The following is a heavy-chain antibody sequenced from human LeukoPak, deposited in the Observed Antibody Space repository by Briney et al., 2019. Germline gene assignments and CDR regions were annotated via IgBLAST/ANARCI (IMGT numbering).Heavy chain of an antibody. CDR3: AKEGNTRIAAAGFNY. CDR2: ISASGGST. D-gene: IGHD6-13*01. V-gene: IGHV3-23*01. Sequence: GGSLRLSCAASGFTLSSYAMSWVRQAPGKGLEWVSSISASGGSTNYADSVKGRFTISRDNSKNTVYLQMNSLRAEDTAVYYCAKEGNTRIAAAGFNYWGQGTLVTVSS. J-gene: IGHJ4*02. CDR1: GFTLSSYA.